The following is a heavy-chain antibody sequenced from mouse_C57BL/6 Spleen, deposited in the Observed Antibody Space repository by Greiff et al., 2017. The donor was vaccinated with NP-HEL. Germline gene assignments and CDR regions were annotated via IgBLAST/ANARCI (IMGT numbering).Heavy chain of an antibody. J-gene: IGHJ3*01. CDR1: GYTFTSYG. Sequence: QVHVKQSGAELARPGASVKLSCKASGYTFTSYGISWVKQRTGQGLEWIGEIYPRSGNTYYNEKFKGKATLTADKSSSTAYMELRSLTSEDSAVYFCARGARFAYWGQGTLVTVSA. CDR3: ARGARFAY. CDR2: IYPRSGNT. V-gene: IGHV1-81*01.